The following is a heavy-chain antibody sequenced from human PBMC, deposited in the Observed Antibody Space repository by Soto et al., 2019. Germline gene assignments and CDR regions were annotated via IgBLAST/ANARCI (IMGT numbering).Heavy chain of an antibody. D-gene: IGHD3-3*01. CDR3: ARKADHYDFWSGYYGY. J-gene: IGHJ4*02. Sequence: TSETLSLTCTVSGGSISTYYWSWVRQPPGKGLEWIGYVYYSGSTNYNPSLKSRVTISVDTSKNQFSLKLTSVTAADTAVYYCARKADHYDFWSGYYGYWGQGTLVTVSS. CDR1: GGSISTYY. V-gene: IGHV4-59*01. CDR2: VYYSGST.